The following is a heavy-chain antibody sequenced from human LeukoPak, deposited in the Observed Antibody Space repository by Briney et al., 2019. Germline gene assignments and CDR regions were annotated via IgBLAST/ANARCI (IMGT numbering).Heavy chain of an antibody. D-gene: IGHD1-26*01. Sequence: PGRSLRLSCAASGFTFDDYAMHWVRQAPGKGLEWVSGISWNSGSIGYADSVKGRFTISRDNAKNFLYLQMNSLRAEDTALYYCAKGRGAISVKIAFDYWGQGILVTVSS. V-gene: IGHV3-9*01. CDR3: AKGRGAISVKIAFDY. CDR2: ISWNSGSI. J-gene: IGHJ4*02. CDR1: GFTFDDYA.